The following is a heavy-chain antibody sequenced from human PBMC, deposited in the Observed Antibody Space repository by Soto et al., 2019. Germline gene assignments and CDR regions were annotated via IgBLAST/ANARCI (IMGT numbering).Heavy chain of an antibody. CDR3: ARDPSRSSSLGWFDH. CDR1: GFTVSSNY. CDR2: IYSGESK. J-gene: IGHJ5*02. Sequence: XGSLRLSCAAAGFTVSSNYMSWVRQAPGKGLEWVSVIYSGESKLYADSVKGRFTISRDNFKNTLYLQMNSLRAEDTAVYYCARDPSRSSSLGWFDHWGQGTQVTVSS. V-gene: IGHV3-53*01. D-gene: IGHD6-6*01.